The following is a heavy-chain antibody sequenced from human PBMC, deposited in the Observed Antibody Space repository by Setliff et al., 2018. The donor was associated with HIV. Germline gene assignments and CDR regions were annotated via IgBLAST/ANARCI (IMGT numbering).Heavy chain of an antibody. D-gene: IGHD1-26*01. V-gene: IGHV4-34*01. J-gene: IGHJ1*01. CDR1: GGPLSCYC. Sequence: SETLSLTCGLYGGPLSCYCWTWIRQSPEKGLEWIGGINDSGDTKYNPSLMSRLSMSVEKSKNEFSLKVTSLTAADTAVYFCTRGPARRYPGSTVYGLWGQGTPVTVSS. CDR2: INDSGDT. CDR3: TRGPARRYPGSTVYGL.